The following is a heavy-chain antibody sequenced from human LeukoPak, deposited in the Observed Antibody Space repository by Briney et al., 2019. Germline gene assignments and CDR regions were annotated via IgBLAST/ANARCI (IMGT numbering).Heavy chain of an antibody. CDR2: IRRSNIYK. CDR1: GFTFGNYA. V-gene: IGHV3-21*01. D-gene: IGHD3-10*01. J-gene: IGHJ5*02. CDR3: ARVVGFGPVTNWFDP. Sequence: PGGCLRLSRTASGFTFGNYAMSSFRQAPGKGLEWVSSIRRSNIYKYYADSVKGRFTISRDNAKNSLYLQMSSLRAEDTAVYYCARVVGFGPVTNWFDPWGQGTLVTVSS.